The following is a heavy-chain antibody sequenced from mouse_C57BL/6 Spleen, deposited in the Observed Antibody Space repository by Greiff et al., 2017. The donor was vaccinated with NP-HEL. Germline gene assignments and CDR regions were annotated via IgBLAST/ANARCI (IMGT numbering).Heavy chain of an antibody. CDR1: GFSFNTYA. V-gene: IGHV10-1*01. D-gene: IGHD3-2*01. J-gene: IGHJ2*01. CDR3: VSQTAPAGYFDY. CDR2: IRSKSNNYAT. Sequence: GGGLVQPKGSLKLSCAASGFSFNTYAMNWVRQAPGKGLEWVARIRSKSNNYATYYADSVKDRFTISRDDSESMLYLQMNNLKTEDTAMYYCVSQTAPAGYFDYWGQGTTLTVSS.